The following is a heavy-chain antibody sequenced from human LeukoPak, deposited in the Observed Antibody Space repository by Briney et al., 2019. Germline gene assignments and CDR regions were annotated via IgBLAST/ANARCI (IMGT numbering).Heavy chain of an antibody. D-gene: IGHD2-2*01. CDR1: SYTFTSYG. CDR2: ISAYNGNT. J-gene: IGHJ4*02. CDR3: ARDGGIIVVVPAVDY. V-gene: IGHV1-18*04. Sequence: ASVKVSCKASSYTFTSYGISWVRQAPGQGLEWMGWISAYNGNTNYAQKLQGRATMTTDTSTSTAYMELRSLRSDDTAVYYCARDGGIIVVVPAVDYWGQGTLVTVSS.